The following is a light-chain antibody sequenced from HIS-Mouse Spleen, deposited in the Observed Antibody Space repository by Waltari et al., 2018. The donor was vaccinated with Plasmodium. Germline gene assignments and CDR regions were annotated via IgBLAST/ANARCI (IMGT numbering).Light chain of an antibody. CDR3: QQYNNWSFT. J-gene: IGKJ3*01. Sequence: IVMTQSPATLSVSPGERATLSCRASQSVSSNLAWYQQKPGQAPRLLIKGASTRATGIPARFSGSGSGTEFTLTISSRQSEDFAVYYCQQYNNWSFTFGPGTKVDIK. CDR1: QSVSSN. CDR2: GAS. V-gene: IGKV3-15*01.